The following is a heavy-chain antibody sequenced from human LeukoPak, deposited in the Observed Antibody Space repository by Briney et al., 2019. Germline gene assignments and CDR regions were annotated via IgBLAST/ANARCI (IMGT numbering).Heavy chain of an antibody. D-gene: IGHD2-2*01. CDR2: IYYSGST. CDR1: GFTFSTSW. J-gene: IGHJ3*02. Sequence: PGGSLRLSCAASGFTFSTSWMHWIRQPPGKGLEWIGSIYYSGSTYYNPSLKSRVTISVDTSKNQFSLKLSSVTAADTAVYYCARRVVSQTRGAFDIWGQGTMVTVSS. V-gene: IGHV4-39*07. CDR3: ARRVVSQTRGAFDI.